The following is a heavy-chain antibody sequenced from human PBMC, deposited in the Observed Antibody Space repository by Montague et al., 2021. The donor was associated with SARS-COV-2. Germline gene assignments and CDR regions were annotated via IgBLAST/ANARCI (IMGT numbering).Heavy chain of an antibody. CDR2: MYYSGST. CDR3: ARDFDY. Sequence: SETLSLTCTVSGGSISSYYWSWIRQPPGKGLEWIGYMYYSGSTNYNPSLKSRVTLSVDTSKNQSSLKLSSVTAADTAVYYCARDFDYWGQGNLVTVSS. CDR1: GGSISSYY. V-gene: IGHV4-59*13. J-gene: IGHJ4*02.